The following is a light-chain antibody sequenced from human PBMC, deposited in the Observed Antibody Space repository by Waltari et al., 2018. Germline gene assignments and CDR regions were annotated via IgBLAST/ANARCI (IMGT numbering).Light chain of an antibody. CDR1: RDISNS. CDR2: ASS. CDR3: QNYDKVPWT. V-gene: IGKV1-27*01. Sequence: DIQMTQSPSSLSASVGDRLTITCRSSRDISNSLAWYQQVAGKVPKLLITASSTLQSGVPSRFSGSGSGSDFTLTINNLQPEDFATYYCQNYDKVPWTFGPGTKVEIK. J-gene: IGKJ1*01.